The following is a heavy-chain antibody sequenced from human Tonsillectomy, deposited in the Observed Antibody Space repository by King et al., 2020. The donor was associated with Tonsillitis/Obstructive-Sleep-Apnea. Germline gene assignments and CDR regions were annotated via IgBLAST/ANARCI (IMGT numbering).Heavy chain of an antibody. Sequence: LQLQESGPGLVKPSETLSLTCTVSGGSITSRSSYWGWIRQPPGKGLEWIGSIYYSGSTYCNPSLESRVTISVDTSENQFSLKLSSVIAAATAVYYCARHKNDGNYYHYTDVWGKGTTVTVSS. CDR2: IYYSGST. V-gene: IGHV4-39*01. D-gene: IGHD2/OR15-2a*01. J-gene: IGHJ6*03. CDR1: GGSITSRSSY. CDR3: ARHKNDGNYYHYTDV.